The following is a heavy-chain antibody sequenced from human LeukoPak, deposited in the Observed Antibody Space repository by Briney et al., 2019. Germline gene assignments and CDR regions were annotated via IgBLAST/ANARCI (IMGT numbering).Heavy chain of an antibody. V-gene: IGHV3-74*01. Sequence: GGSLRLSCAGTGFTFSSYAMSWVRQAPGKGLVWVSRINTDESSTSYTDSVKGRFTISRDNAKNTLYLQMNSLRAEDTAVYYCARAAAGTRNAFDIWGQGTMVTVSS. CDR2: INTDESST. D-gene: IGHD6-13*01. CDR3: ARAAAGTRNAFDI. J-gene: IGHJ3*02. CDR1: GFTFSSYA.